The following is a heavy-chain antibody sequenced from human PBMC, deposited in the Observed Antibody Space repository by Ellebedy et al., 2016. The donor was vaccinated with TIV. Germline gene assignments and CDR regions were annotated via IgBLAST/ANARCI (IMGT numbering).Heavy chain of an antibody. Sequence: ASVKVSXXASGYTFTTYGITWVRQAPGQGFEYMGWIDPNSGGTNFVEKFQGRVTVTRDTSINSAYMELSRLTSDDTAVYYCAREKDYWGQGTLVTVSS. CDR3: AREKDY. CDR2: IDPNSGGT. CDR1: GYTFTTYG. J-gene: IGHJ4*02. V-gene: IGHV1-2*02.